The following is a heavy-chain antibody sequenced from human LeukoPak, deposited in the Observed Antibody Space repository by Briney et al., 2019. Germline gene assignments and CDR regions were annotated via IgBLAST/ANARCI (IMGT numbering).Heavy chain of an antibody. D-gene: IGHD6-19*01. CDR3: ARGVDSSGWYVALYYYYYMDV. J-gene: IGHJ6*03. V-gene: IGHV3-20*04. CDR2: INWNGGST. CDR1: GFTFSTYS. Sequence: GGSLRLSCAASGFTFSTYSMNWVRQAPGKGLEWVPGINWNGGSTGYADSVKGRFTISRDNAKNSLYLQMNSLRAEDTALYYCARGVDSSGWYVALYYYYYMDVWGKGTTVTVSS.